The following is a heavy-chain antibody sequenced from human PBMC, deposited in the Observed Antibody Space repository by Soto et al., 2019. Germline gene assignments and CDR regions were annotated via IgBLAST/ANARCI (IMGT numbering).Heavy chain of an antibody. CDR3: ARYTTDTYFDV. CDR1: GFSLYTRGVG. D-gene: IGHD2-2*02. Sequence: QLTLKESRPTLVNPTQTLTLTCSFSGFSLYTRGVGVGWVRQPPGKALAWLALLYWDNTRRYSPSLKNSLTIAKGTSENQVGLTMTNMEPEDTGTYYCARYTTDTYFDVWGKGTTVTVSS. CDR2: LYWDNTR. J-gene: IGHJ6*04. V-gene: IGHV2-5*02.